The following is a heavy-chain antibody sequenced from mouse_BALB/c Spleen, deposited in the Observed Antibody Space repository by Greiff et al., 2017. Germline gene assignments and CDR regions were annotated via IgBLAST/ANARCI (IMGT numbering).Heavy chain of an antibody. Sequence: LVESGPELVKPGASVKVSCKASGYSFTDYNMYWVKQSHGKSLEWIGYIDPYNGGTSYNQKFKGKATLTVDKSSSTAFMHLTSLTSEDSAVYYCARAGGPDYDVDYAMDYWGQGTSVTVSS. V-gene: IGHV1S135*01. D-gene: IGHD2-4*01. CDR2: IDPYNGGT. CDR3: ARAGGPDYDVDYAMDY. J-gene: IGHJ4*01. CDR1: GYSFTDYN.